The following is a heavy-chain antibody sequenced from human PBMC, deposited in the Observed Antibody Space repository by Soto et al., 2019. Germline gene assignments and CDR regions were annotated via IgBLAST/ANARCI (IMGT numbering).Heavy chain of an antibody. CDR2: IYYSGTT. D-gene: IGHD4-17*01. CDR1: GGSISSDTYY. CDR3: ASIYGPDYFDF. V-gene: IGHV4-39*01. J-gene: IGHJ4*02. Sequence: QLQLQESGPGLVKPSETLSLTCTVSGGSISSDTYYWGWIRQSPGKGLEWIGSIYYSGTTYYNPSLKSRVTGSVDTSKNQFSLKLNSVTAADTAVYYCASIYGPDYFDFWGQGTLVTVSS.